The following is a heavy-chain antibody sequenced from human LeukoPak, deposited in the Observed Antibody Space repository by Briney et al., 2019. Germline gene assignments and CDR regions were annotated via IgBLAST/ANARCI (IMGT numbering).Heavy chain of an antibody. CDR1: GGSFSGYY. V-gene: IGHV4-34*01. Sequence: SETLSLTCAVYGGSFSGYYWSWIRQPPGKGLEWIGETNHSGSTNYNPSLKSRATISVDTSKNQFSLKLSSVTAADTAVYYCARKCSSTSCYNYWGQGTLVTVSS. D-gene: IGHD2-2*01. CDR3: ARKCSSTSCYNY. CDR2: TNHSGST. J-gene: IGHJ4*02.